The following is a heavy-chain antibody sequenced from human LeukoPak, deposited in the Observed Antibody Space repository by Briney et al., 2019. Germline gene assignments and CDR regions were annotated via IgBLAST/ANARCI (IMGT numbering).Heavy chain of an antibody. Sequence: GASVKVSCKASGGTFSSYAISWVRQAPGQGLEWMGGIIPIFGTANYAQKFQGRATITADESTSTAYMELSSLRSEDTAVYYCAREGYSYGSWFDPWGQGTLVTVSS. CDR3: AREGYSYGSWFDP. CDR2: IIPIFGTA. CDR1: GGTFSSYA. J-gene: IGHJ5*02. D-gene: IGHD5-18*01. V-gene: IGHV1-69*13.